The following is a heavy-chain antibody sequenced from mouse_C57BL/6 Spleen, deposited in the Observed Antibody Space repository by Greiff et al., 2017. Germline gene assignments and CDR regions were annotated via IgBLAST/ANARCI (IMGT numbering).Heavy chain of an antibody. CDR2: IYPGSGST. V-gene: IGHV1-55*01. CDR3: ARWGLGRYAMDY. CDR1: GYTFTSYW. J-gene: IGHJ4*01. Sequence: QVQLKQPGAELVKPGASVKMSCKASGYTFTSYWITWVKQRPGQGLEWIGDIYPGSGSTNYNEKFKSKATLTVDTSSSTAYMQLSSLTSEDSAVDYCARWGLGRYAMDYWGQGTSVTVSS. D-gene: IGHD3-1*01.